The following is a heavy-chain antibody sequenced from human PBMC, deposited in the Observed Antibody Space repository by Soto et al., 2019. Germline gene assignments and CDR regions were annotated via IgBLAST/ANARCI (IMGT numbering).Heavy chain of an antibody. D-gene: IGHD3-16*02. CDR2: IYYSGST. CDR3: VSHRNYIFVSVSFFDY. CDR1: Y. V-gene: IGHV4-39*01. J-gene: IGHJ4*02. Sequence: YCGWVRQSPGKGLEWIESIYYSGSTHYNPSLKSRVTVSVDTSKNQFSLKLTCVTAAETDVYFCVSHRNYIFVSVSFFDYWREGPLVTVCS.